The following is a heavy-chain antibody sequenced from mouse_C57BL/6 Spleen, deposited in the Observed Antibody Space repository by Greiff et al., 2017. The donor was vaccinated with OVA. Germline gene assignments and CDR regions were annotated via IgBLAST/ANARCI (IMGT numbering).Heavy chain of an antibody. CDR2: IRNKANGYTT. D-gene: IGHD2-3*01. V-gene: IGHV7-3*01. J-gene: IGHJ2*01. CDR3: ARNDGYYVGYFDY. CDR1: GFTFTDYY. Sequence: EVKVVESGGGLVQPGGSLSLSCAASGFTFTDYYMSWVRQPPGKALEWLVFIRNKANGYTTEYSASVKGRFTISRDNSQSILYLQMNALRAEDSATYYCARNDGYYVGYFDYWGQGTTLTVSS.